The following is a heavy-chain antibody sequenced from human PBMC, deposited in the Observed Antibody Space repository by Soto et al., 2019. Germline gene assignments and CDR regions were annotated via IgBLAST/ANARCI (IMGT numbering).Heavy chain of an antibody. Sequence: GGSLRLSCAASGFTFSNAWMSWVRQAPGKGLEWVGRIKSKTDGGTTDYAAPVKGRFTISIDDSKNTLYLQMNSLKTEDTAVYYCTTVRFLESQTPYYYYGMDVWGQGTTVTASS. CDR1: GFTFSNAW. J-gene: IGHJ6*02. CDR3: TTVRFLESQTPYYYYGMDV. CDR2: IKSKTDGGTT. V-gene: IGHV3-15*01. D-gene: IGHD3-3*01.